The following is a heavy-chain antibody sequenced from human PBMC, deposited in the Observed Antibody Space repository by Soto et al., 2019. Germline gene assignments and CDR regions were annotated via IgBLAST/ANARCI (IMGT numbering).Heavy chain of an antibody. CDR1: GFTFSSYS. D-gene: IGHD3-10*01. Sequence: EVQLVESGGGLVKPGGSLRLSCAASGFTFSSYSMNWVRQAPGKGLEWVSCINYKSHIDYADSVKGRFTISRDNAKHSLYLQMTSLRAEDTSVYFCARDLIYAGYYYYMDVWGIGTTVTVSS. CDR2: INYKSHI. J-gene: IGHJ6*03. CDR3: ARDLIYAGYYYYMDV. V-gene: IGHV3-21*01.